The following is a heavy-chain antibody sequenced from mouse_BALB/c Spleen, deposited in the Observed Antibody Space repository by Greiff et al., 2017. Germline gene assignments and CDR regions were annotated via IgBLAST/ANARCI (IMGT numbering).Heavy chain of an antibody. D-gene: IGHD2-2*01. J-gene: IGHJ4*01. Sequence: EVKLVESGGGLVKPGGSLKLSCAASGFAFSSYDMSWVRQTPEKRLEWVAYISSGGGSTYYPDTVKGRFTISRDNAKNTLYLQMSSLKSEDTAMYYCAREGYYGYDFYAMDYWGQGTSVTVSS. CDR2: ISSGGGST. V-gene: IGHV5-12-1*01. CDR1: GFAFSSYD. CDR3: AREGYYGYDFYAMDY.